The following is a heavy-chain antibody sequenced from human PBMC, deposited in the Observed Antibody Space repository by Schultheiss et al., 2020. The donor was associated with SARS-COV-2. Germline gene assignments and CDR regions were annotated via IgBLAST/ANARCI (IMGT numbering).Heavy chain of an antibody. D-gene: IGHD1-26*01. CDR3: AKEVGGIFSEGSRGAYWYFDL. V-gene: IGHV3-74*01. Sequence: GGSLRLSCAASGFTFSSYWMHWVRQAPGKGLVWVSRINSDGSSTSYADSVKGRFTISRDNAKNTLYLQMNSLRAEDTAVYYCAKEVGGIFSEGSRGAYWYFDLWGRGTLVTVSS. CDR2: INSDGSST. CDR1: GFTFSSYW. J-gene: IGHJ2*01.